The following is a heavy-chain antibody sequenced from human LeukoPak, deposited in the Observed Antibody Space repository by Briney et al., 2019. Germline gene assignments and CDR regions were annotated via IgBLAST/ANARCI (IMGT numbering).Heavy chain of an antibody. V-gene: IGHV1-69*04. Sequence: SVKVSCKASGDTFSSYAISWVRQAPGQVLEWMGRIIPILGIANYAQKFQDRVTITADESTTTAYMELSSLRSEDTAVYYCARHLGGGNPFENYWGQGTLVTASS. D-gene: IGHD4-23*01. J-gene: IGHJ4*02. CDR2: IIPILGIA. CDR1: GDTFSSYA. CDR3: ARHLGGGNPFENY.